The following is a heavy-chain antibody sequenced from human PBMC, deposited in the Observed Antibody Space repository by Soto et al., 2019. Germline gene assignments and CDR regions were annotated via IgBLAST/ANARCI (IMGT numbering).Heavy chain of an antibody. J-gene: IGHJ6*02. CDR2: ISGTGYNT. CDR1: GFTFSSYA. D-gene: IGHD3-10*01. CDR3: ARDRQFSHPRGGMDV. Sequence: HPGGSLSLSCAASGFTFSSYAMNWVRQDPGKGLEWVSAISGTGYNTYYADSLKGRFTISRDNSKNTLSLQMNSLRAEDTAVYYCARDRQFSHPRGGMDVWGQGTTVTVSS. V-gene: IGHV3-23*01.